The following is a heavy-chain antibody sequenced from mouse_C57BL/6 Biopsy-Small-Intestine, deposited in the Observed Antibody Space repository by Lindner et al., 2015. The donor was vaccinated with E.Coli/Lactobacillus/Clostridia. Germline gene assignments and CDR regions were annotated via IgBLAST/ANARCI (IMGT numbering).Heavy chain of an antibody. V-gene: IGHV1-85*01. CDR1: GGTFSNYV. Sequence: SVKVSCKASGGTFSNYVVNWVRQAPGQGLEWVGGIVPKLDTRKYAQNFEGRVTIIADESTSTVFMELSSLTSADTAVYFCARDLFPSFSLGTMFGAGIMYWGQGTLVTVS. CDR3: ARDLFPSFSLGTMFGAGIMY. CDR2: IVPKLDTR. J-gene: IGHJ4*01. D-gene: IGHD6-2*01.